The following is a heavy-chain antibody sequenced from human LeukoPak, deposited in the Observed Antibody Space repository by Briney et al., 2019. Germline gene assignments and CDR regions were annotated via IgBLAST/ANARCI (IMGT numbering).Heavy chain of an antibody. CDR1: GFTFSSYE. V-gene: IGHV3-48*03. D-gene: IGHD5-18*01. CDR2: ISSSGSTR. CDR3: ARVEGRGFSYGHLDY. J-gene: IGHJ4*02. Sequence: GGSLRLSCAASGFTFSSYEMNWVRQAPGKGLEWVSYISSSGSTRYYADSVKGRFTISGDNAKKSLYLQMNSLRAEDTAVYYCARVEGRGFSYGHLDYWGQGTLVTVSS.